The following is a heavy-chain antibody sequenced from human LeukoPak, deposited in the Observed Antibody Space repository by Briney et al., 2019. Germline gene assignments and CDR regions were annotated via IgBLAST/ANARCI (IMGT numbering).Heavy chain of an antibody. V-gene: IGHV4-59*08. J-gene: IGHJ6*02. CDR3: ARLAPVALTGSIYYHSMDL. Sequence: SETLSLTCTVSGGSIGYAYSGWIRHPPGRGLEWIGYVHYGGSTTYRPSRKSRGTISIDTSKNQFFLSLSSVTAADTAIYYCARLAPVALTGSIYYHSMDLWGERNTFTVSS. D-gene: IGHD7-27*01. CDR1: GGSIGYAY. CDR2: VHYGGST.